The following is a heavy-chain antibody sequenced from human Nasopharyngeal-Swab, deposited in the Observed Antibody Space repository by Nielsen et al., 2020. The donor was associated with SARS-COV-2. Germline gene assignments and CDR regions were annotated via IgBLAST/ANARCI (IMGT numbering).Heavy chain of an antibody. CDR1: GGSISSYY. J-gene: IGHJ2*01. CDR2: IYYSGSI. Sequence: SETLSLTCTVSGGSISSYYWSWIRQPPGKGLEWIGYIYYSGSINYNPSLKSRVTISVDTSKNQFSLKLSSVTAADTAVYYCARDPRVYYYDRSTSWYFDLWGRGTLVTVSS. CDR3: ARDPRVYYYDRSTSWYFDL. V-gene: IGHV4-59*01. D-gene: IGHD3-22*01.